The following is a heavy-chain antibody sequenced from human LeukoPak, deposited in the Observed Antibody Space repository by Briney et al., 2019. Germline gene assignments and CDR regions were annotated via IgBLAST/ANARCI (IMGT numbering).Heavy chain of an antibody. CDR2: MNPNSGNT. CDR1: GYTFTSYD. D-gene: IGHD3-22*01. Sequence: ASVKVSCKASGYTFTSYDINWVRQATGQGLEWMGWMNPNSGNTGYAQKFQGRVTMTTDTSTSTAYMELRSLRSDDTAVYYCARDMIGDYMDVWGKGTTVTISS. CDR3: ARDMIGDYMDV. V-gene: IGHV1-8*02. J-gene: IGHJ6*03.